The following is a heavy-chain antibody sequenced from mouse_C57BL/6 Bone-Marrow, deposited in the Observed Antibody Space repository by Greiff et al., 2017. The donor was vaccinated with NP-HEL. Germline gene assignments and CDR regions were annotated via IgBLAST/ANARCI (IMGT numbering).Heavy chain of an antibody. CDR1: DSEVFPIAY. Sequence: VQLQQSGSELRSPGSSVKLSCKDFDSEVFPIAYMSWVRQKPGHGFEWIGGILPSIGRTIYGEKFEDKATLDADTLSNTAYLELNSLTSEDSAIYYCARLVYYEYDLGYFDVWGTGTTVTVAS. V-gene: IGHV15-2*01. CDR2: ILPSIGRT. D-gene: IGHD2-4*01. CDR3: ARLVYYEYDLGYFDV. J-gene: IGHJ1*03.